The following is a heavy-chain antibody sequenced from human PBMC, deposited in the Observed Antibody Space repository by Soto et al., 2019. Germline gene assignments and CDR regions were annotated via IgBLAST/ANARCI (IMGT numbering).Heavy chain of an antibody. V-gene: IGHV1-3*05. CDR1: GYTFTGYA. CDR2: IIAGNGNT. J-gene: IGHJ4*02. CDR3: ARAVAVPADFDY. D-gene: IGHD6-19*01. Sequence: QVQLVQSGAEEKKPGASVKVSCKASGYTFTGYAMHWVRQAPGQRLEWMGWIIAGNGNTKYSQKFQGRVTITRDTSASTAYMELSSLRSEDTAVYYCARAVAVPADFDYWGQGTLVTVSS.